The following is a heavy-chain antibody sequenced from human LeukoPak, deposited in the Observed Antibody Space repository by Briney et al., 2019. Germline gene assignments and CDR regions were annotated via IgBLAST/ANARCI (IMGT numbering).Heavy chain of an antibody. J-gene: IGHJ4*02. CDR3: ARDQPRARYFDS. CDR2: IIPILNVP. V-gene: IGHV1-69*04. CDR1: GPTFSDYS. D-gene: IGHD1-14*01. Sequence: ASVKVSCKASGPTFSDYSISWVRQAPGQGLEWMGRIIPILNVPNYARKFEGRVAITADKSTSTAYMELSSLKSEDTAVYYCARDQPRARYFDSWGQGTLVTVSS.